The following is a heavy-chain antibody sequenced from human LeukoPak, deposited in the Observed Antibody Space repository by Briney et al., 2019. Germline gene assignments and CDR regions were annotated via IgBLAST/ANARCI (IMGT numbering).Heavy chain of an antibody. Sequence: PGGSLRLSCAASGFTFSSYWMSWARQAPGKGLEWVSYISSSSSTIYYADSVKGRLTISRDNAKNSLYLQMNSLRAEDTAVYYCARTTMYSNWFHPWGQGTLVTVSS. D-gene: IGHD1-26*01. CDR2: ISSSSSTI. J-gene: IGHJ5*02. CDR3: ARTTMYSNWFHP. V-gene: IGHV3-48*01. CDR1: GFTFSSYW.